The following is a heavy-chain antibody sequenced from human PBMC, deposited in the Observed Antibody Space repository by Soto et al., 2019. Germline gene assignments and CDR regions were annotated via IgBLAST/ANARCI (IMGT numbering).Heavy chain of an antibody. V-gene: IGHV4-4*07. D-gene: IGHD6-19*01. Sequence: QVQLQESGPGLVKPSETLSLTCTVSGGSVSSNYWCWIRQSAVEGLVWIGRTYTSGNIDYNPSLRGRVTNAEDTSKHQLDLKMTSVTAADTAVYYCARERAVPSRIDPWGQGILVTVST. CDR3: ARERAVPSRIDP. CDR2: TYTSGNI. CDR1: GGSVSSNY. J-gene: IGHJ5*02.